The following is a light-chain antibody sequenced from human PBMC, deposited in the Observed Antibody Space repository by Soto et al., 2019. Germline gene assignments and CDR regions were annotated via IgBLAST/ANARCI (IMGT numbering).Light chain of an antibody. J-gene: IGLJ1*01. V-gene: IGLV2-14*01. CDR3: SSYTGSSPYV. CDR1: SSDVGGYNY. CDR2: DVS. Sequence: QSALTQPASVSGSPGQSITISCTGTSSDVGGYNYVSWYQQYPGKAPKLMIYDVSNRPSGVSNRFSGSKSGNTASLTISGLQAEDEADYYCSSYTGSSPYVFGTGTKLTV.